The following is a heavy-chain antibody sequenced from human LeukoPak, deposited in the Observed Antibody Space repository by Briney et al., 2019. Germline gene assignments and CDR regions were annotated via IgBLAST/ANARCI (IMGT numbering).Heavy chain of an antibody. CDR2: ISGSGST. J-gene: IGHJ4*02. V-gene: IGHV3-66*01. CDR1: GFVVSGNH. Sequence: GGSLRLSCAASGFVVSGNHMTWVRQAPGKGLEWVSVISGSGSTFYADSVKGRLTISRDISKNTVYLQMNNLRAEDTAVYYCAGYGSYSFWGQGTLVTVSS. CDR3: AGYGSYSF. D-gene: IGHD4-23*01.